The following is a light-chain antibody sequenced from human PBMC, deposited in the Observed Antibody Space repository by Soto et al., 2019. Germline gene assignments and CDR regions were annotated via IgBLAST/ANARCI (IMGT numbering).Light chain of an antibody. J-gene: IGLJ1*01. CDR3: FSHRSGDSHV. Sequence: QSVLIQPPSVSGSPGQSVTISCTGTSSDIGAYNYVSWYQQYPGKAPKLMIYGVTNRPSGVSNRFSGSKTGNTASLTISGLQAEDEADYYCFSHRSGDSHVFGTGTKVTVL. CDR2: GVT. V-gene: IGLV2-14*01. CDR1: SSDIGAYNY.